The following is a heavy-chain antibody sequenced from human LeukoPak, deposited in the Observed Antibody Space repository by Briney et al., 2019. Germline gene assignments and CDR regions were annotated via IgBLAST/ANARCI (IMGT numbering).Heavy chain of an antibody. D-gene: IGHD1-7*01. CDR3: ARDKTGTSVYFDY. Sequence: GRSLRLSCAASGFTFSSYAMHWVRQAPGKGLEWVAVISYDGSNKYYADSVKGRFTISRDNSKNTLYLQMNSLRAEDTAVCYCARDKTGTSVYFDYWGQGTLVTVSS. CDR2: ISYDGSNK. J-gene: IGHJ4*02. CDR1: GFTFSSYA. V-gene: IGHV3-30-3*01.